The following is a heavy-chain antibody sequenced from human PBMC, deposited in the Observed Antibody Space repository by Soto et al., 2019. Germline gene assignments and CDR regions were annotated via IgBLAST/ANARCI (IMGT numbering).Heavy chain of an antibody. V-gene: IGHV1-18*01. CDR3: ARAGDSDWRTRRNWFDP. CDR2: ISTYNGNT. J-gene: IGHJ5*02. CDR1: GYTFISYG. D-gene: IGHD6-19*01. Sequence: QVQLVQSGVEVKKPGASVRVSCKASGYTFISYGISWLRQAPGQGPEWMGWISTYNGNTNYAQKVQGRVTMTTDTSTSTAYMELRSLRSDDTAVYYCARAGDSDWRTRRNWFDPWGQGTLVTVSS.